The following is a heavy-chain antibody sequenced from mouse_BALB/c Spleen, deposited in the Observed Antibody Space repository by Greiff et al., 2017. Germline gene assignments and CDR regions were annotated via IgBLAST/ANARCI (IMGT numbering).Heavy chain of an antibody. Sequence: DVQLVESGPGLVKPSQSLSLTCTVTGYSITSDYAWNWIRQFPGNKLEWMGYISYSGSTSYNPSLKSRISITRDTSKNQFFLQLNSVTTEDTATYYCHYYAWFAYWGQGTLVTVSA. V-gene: IGHV3-2*02. J-gene: IGHJ3*01. D-gene: IGHD1-1*01. CDR2: ISYSGST. CDR1: GYSITSDYA. CDR3: HYYAWFAY.